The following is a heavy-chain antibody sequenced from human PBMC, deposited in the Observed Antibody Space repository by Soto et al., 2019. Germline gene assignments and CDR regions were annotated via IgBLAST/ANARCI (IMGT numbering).Heavy chain of an antibody. J-gene: IGHJ3*02. V-gene: IGHV4-59*08. Sequence: LPEPLSLTCTVSGGSISSYYWSWIRQPPGKGLEWIGYIYYSGSTNYNPSLKSRVTISVDTSKNQFSLKLSSVTAADTAVYYCASHQPDLTGAFDIWGQGTMVTVSS. CDR2: IYYSGST. D-gene: IGHD3-16*01. CDR3: ASHQPDLTGAFDI. CDR1: GGSISSYY.